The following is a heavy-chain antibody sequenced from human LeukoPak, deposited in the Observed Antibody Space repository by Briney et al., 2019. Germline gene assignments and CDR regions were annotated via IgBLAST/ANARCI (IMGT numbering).Heavy chain of an antibody. V-gene: IGHV3-33*06. J-gene: IGHJ4*02. CDR1: GFTFSSYG. Sequence: GRSLRLSCAESGFTFSSYGMHWVRQAPGKGLEWVAVIWYDGSNKYYADSVKGRFTISRDNSKNTLYLQMNSLRAEDTAVYYCAKDKYYYDSSGFDYWGQGTLVTVSS. D-gene: IGHD3-22*01. CDR3: AKDKYYYDSSGFDY. CDR2: IWYDGSNK.